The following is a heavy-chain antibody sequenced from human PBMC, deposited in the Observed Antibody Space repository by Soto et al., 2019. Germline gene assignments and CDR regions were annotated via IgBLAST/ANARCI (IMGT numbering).Heavy chain of an antibody. Sequence: PGGSLRLSCAASGFSFNDNWMHWVRQVPGKGLMWVSRLKSDGRDTIYADSVKGRFTVSRDSAKNTLYLQMNSLRAEDTAVYYCVREMPVPIRGGYYYYSVLDAWGQGTTVTVSS. CDR2: LKSDGRDT. CDR1: GFSFNDNW. CDR3: VREMPVPIRGGYYYYSVLDA. V-gene: IGHV3-74*01. D-gene: IGHD2-2*01. J-gene: IGHJ6*02.